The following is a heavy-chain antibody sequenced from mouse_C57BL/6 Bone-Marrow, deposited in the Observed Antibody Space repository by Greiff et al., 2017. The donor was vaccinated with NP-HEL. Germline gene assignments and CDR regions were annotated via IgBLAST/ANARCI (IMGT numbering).Heavy chain of an antibody. J-gene: IGHJ1*03. V-gene: IGHV1-53*01. CDR1: GYTFTSYW. Sequence: QVQLQQPGTELVKPGTSVKLSCKSSGYTFTSYWMHWVKQRPGQGLEWIGNINPSNGGTNYNEKFKSKATLTVDKSSSTAYMRLSSLTSDDSAVYYCAREGRWLRRGYWYFDVWGTGTTVTVSA. D-gene: IGHD2-2*01. CDR2: INPSNGGT. CDR3: AREGRWLRRGYWYFDV.